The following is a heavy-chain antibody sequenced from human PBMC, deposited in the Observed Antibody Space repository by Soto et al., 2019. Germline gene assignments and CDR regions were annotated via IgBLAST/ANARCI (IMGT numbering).Heavy chain of an antibody. Sequence: QVQLVQSGAEVKKPGSSVKVSCKASRGTFSSYAISWVRPAPGQGLEWMGGIIPIFGTADYAQKFQGRVTITADESTSTAYLELSSLRSEDTAVYYCASVETQRYYYGMDVWGQGTTVTVSS. CDR1: RGTFSSYA. J-gene: IGHJ6*02. CDR3: ASVETQRYYYGMDV. D-gene: IGHD2-15*01. V-gene: IGHV1-69*12. CDR2: IIPIFGTA.